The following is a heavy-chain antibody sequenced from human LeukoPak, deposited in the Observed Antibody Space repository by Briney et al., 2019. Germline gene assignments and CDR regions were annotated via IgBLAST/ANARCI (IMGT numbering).Heavy chain of an antibody. J-gene: IGHJ4*02. CDR2: INQDESER. CDR1: GFIFSRYW. CDR3: AAIVVDFLDF. D-gene: IGHD2-15*01. Sequence: GGSLRLSCATSGFIFSRYWMSWVRQAPGKGLEWVANINQDESERNYVDSVKGRFTISRDNAKNTLYLQMNNLRVEDSAVYYCAAIVVDFLDFWGQGALVTVSS. V-gene: IGHV3-7*01.